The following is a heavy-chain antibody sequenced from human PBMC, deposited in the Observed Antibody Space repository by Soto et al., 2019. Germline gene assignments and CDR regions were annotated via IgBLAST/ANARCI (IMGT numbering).Heavy chain of an antibody. J-gene: IGHJ3*02. D-gene: IGHD2-15*01. Sequence: GESLKISCKGSGYSFTSYWIGWVRQMPGKGLEWMGIIYPGDSDTRYSPSFQGQVTISADKSISTAYLQWSSLKASDTAMYYCARHNPVGTQTRVVVVVAAASDAFDIWGQGTMVTVSS. CDR1: GYSFTSYW. CDR2: IYPGDSDT. CDR3: ARHNPVGTQTRVVVVVAAASDAFDI. V-gene: IGHV5-51*01.